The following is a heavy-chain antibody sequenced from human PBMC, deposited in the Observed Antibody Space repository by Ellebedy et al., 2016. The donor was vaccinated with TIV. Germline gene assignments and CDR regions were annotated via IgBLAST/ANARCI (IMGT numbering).Heavy chain of an antibody. D-gene: IGHD2-21*02. CDR1: GFTFSDYY. CDR2: ISSSSSYT. CDR3: AVVTAISYYYYGMDV. Sequence: GGSLRLXXAASGFTFSDYYMSWIRQAPGKGLEWVSYISSSSSYTNYADSVKGRFTISRDNAKNSLYLQMNSLRAEDTAVYYCAVVTAISYYYYGMDVWGQGTTVTVSS. J-gene: IGHJ6*02. V-gene: IGHV3-11*06.